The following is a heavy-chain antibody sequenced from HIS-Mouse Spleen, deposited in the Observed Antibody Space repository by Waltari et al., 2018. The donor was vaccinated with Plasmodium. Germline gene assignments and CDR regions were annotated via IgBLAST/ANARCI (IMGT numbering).Heavy chain of an antibody. CDR1: GFTFSSYW. D-gene: IGHD6-13*01. Sequence: EVQLVESGGGLVQPGGSLRLSCAASGFTFSSYWMHWVRQAPGKGLVWVSRINSDGSSTRYADSVKGRFTISRDNAKNTRYLQMNSLRAEDTAVYYCARTIAVVGTGDALDIWGQGTMVTVSS. CDR2: INSDGSST. J-gene: IGHJ3*02. V-gene: IGHV3-74*01. CDR3: ARTIAVVGTGDALDI.